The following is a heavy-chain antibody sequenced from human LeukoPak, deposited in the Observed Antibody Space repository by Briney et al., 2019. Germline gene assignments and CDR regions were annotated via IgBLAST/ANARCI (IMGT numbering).Heavy chain of an antibody. Sequence: PSETLSLTCAVYGGSFSGYYWSWIRQPPGKGLEWIGEINHSGSTNYNPSLKSRVTISVDTSKNQFSLKLSSVTAADTAVYYCARGRHPYYAFDIWGQGTMVTVSS. CDR1: GGSFSGYY. V-gene: IGHV4-34*01. J-gene: IGHJ3*02. CDR3: ARGRHPYYAFDI. CDR2: INHSGST. D-gene: IGHD2-21*01.